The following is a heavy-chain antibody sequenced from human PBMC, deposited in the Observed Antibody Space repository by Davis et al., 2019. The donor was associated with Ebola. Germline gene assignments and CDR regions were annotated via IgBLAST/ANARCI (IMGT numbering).Heavy chain of an antibody. CDR2: IYYSGST. D-gene: IGHD6-19*01. J-gene: IGHJ4*02. CDR3: ARALNPYSIGWYYFHY. CDR1: GGSISSSSYY. Sequence: MPGGSLRLSCTVSGGSISSSSYYWGWIRQPPGKGLEWIGSIYYSGSTYCNPSLKSRVTISVDTSKNQFSLKLTSVTAADTAMYYCARALNPYSIGWYYFHYWGQGTLVTVSS. V-gene: IGHV4-39*01.